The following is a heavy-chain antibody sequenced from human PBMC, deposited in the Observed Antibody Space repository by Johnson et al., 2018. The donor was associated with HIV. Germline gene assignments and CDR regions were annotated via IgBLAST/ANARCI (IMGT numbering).Heavy chain of an antibody. CDR3: ASRLTGYSRSWHAFDI. D-gene: IGHD6-13*01. V-gene: IGHV3-20*04. J-gene: IGHJ3*02. CDR2: INWNGGST. CDR1: GFTFDDYG. Sequence: VQLVESGGGVVRRGGSLRLSCAASGFTFDDYGMSWVRQAPGKGLEWVSGINWNGGSTGYVDSMKGRFTISRDNARNSLYLQMNSLRAEDTAVYYCASRLTGYSRSWHAFDIWDQGTMVTVSS.